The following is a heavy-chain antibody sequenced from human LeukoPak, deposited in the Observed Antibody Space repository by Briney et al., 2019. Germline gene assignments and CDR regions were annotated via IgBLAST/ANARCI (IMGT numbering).Heavy chain of an antibody. Sequence: PGGSLRLSCAASGFTFSSYSMNWVRQAPGKGLEWVSYISSSSSTIYYADSVKGRFTISRDNAKNSLYLQMNSLRAEDTAVYYCARVRVYSSGWYWGGKDYYYGMDVWGQGTTVTVSS. J-gene: IGHJ6*02. D-gene: IGHD6-19*01. CDR1: GFTFSSYS. V-gene: IGHV3-48*01. CDR2: ISSSSSTI. CDR3: ARVRVYSSGWYWGGKDYYYGMDV.